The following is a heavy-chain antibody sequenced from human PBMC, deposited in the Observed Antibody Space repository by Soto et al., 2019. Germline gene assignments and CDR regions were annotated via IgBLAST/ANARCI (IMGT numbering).Heavy chain of an antibody. CDR2: IYDSGTT. D-gene: IGHD3-10*01. CDR3: ARGEVRTTFRH. J-gene: IGHJ4*02. Sequence: QVQLQESGPGLVKPSQTLSLTCTVSGGSISSGGYYWSWIRQHPGKGLEWIGYIYDSGTTYYSPSLKSRLTISGDTSKNQLSLKLSSVTAADTALYYCARGEVRTTFRHWGQATLVTVSS. CDR1: GGSISSGGYY. V-gene: IGHV4-31*03.